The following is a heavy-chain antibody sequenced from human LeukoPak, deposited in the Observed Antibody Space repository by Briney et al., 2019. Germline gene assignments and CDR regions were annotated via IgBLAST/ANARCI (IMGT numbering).Heavy chain of an antibody. Sequence: ASVKVSCKASGYTFTGYYMHWVRQVPGQALEWMGWINPNSGGTNYAQKFQGRVTMTRDTSITTAYMELSRLRSDDTAVYHCARGFSSWYLSPYYLEYCGQGTPVTVSS. V-gene: IGHV1-2*02. D-gene: IGHD6-13*01. CDR2: INPNSGGT. CDR3: ARGFSSWYLSPYYLEY. J-gene: IGHJ4*02. CDR1: GYTFTGYY.